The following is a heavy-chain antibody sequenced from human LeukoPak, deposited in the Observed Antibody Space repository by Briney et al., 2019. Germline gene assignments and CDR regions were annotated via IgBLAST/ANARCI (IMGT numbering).Heavy chain of an antibody. CDR1: GFTVSRKY. V-gene: IGHV3-53*01. CDR3: ASLYDSSGYYYHDY. Sequence: GGSLRLSCAASGFTVSRKYMTWVRQAPGKGLEWVSVMYSGGTRYYADSVKGRFTISRDNSKNTLYLQMNSLRAEDTAVYYCASLYDSSGYYYHDYWGQGTLVTVSS. J-gene: IGHJ4*02. CDR2: MYSGGTR. D-gene: IGHD3-22*01.